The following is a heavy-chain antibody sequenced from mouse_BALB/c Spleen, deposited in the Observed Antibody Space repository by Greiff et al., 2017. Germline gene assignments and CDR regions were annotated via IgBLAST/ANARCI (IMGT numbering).Heavy chain of an antibody. V-gene: IGHV1-63*02. CDR1: GYTFTNYW. Sequence: QVQLQQSGAELVRPGTSVKISCKASGYTFTNYWLGWVKQRPGHGLEWIGDIYPGGGYTNYNEKFKGKATLTADTSSSTAYMQLSSLTSEDSAVYFCAIYYRYDVWYFDVWGAGTTVTVSS. CDR2: IYPGGGYT. CDR3: AIYYRYDVWYFDV. D-gene: IGHD2-14*01. J-gene: IGHJ1*01.